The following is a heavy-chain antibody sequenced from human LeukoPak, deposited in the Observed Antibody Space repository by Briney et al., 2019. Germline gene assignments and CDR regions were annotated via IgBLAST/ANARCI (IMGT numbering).Heavy chain of an antibody. CDR3: TRDGAPTYYDSSGYYS. CDR2: IRSKAYGGTT. CDR1: GFTFGDYA. V-gene: IGHV3-49*04. Sequence: GGSLRLSCTASGFTFGDYAMSWVRQAPGKGLEWVGYIRSKAYGGTTEYAASVKGRFTISRDDSKSIAYLQMNSLKTEDTAVYYCTRDGAPTYYDSSGYYSWGQGTLVTVSS. J-gene: IGHJ4*02. D-gene: IGHD3-22*01.